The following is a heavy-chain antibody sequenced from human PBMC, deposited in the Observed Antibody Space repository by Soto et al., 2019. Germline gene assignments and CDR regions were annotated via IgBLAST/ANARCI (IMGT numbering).Heavy chain of an antibody. CDR3: ARGLHSLFDY. V-gene: IGHV3-33*01. CDR1: GFTFSNYG. J-gene: IGHJ4*02. D-gene: IGHD2-21*01. Sequence: QVQLVESGGGVVQPGGSLRLSCEASGFTFSNYGMHWVRQAPGKGLEWEAVIWYDGNNKYYADSVKGRFTISRDNSNNTLYVQMTSLRAEDTAVYYCARGLHSLFDYWGQGTLVTVSS. CDR2: IWYDGNNK.